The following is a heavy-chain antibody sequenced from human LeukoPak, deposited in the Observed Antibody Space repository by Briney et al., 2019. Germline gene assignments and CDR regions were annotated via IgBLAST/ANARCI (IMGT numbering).Heavy chain of an antibody. D-gene: IGHD1-26*01. CDR1: GFTFSSYG. CDR2: ISGSGGST. V-gene: IGHV3-23*01. CDR3: AKLVFGGSYAFDY. J-gene: IGHJ4*02. Sequence: GGTLRLSYAASGFTFSSYGMSWVRQAPGKGLEWVSAISGSGGSTYYADSVKGRFTISRDNSKNTLYLQMNSLRAEDTAVYYCAKLVFGGSYAFDYWGQGTLVTVSS.